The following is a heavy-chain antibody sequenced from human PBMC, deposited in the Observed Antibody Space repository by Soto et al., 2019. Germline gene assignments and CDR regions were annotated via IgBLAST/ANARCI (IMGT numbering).Heavy chain of an antibody. Sequence: KSSETLSLTCAVYGGSFSGYYWSWIRQPPGKGLEWIGEINHSGSTNYNPSFKSRVTISVDTSKNQFSLKLSSVTAADTAVYYCARKRLRFLEWLSLGGYFDYWGQGTLVTVSS. D-gene: IGHD3-3*01. J-gene: IGHJ4*02. CDR2: INHSGST. CDR3: ARKRLRFLEWLSLGGYFDY. CDR1: GGSFSGYY. V-gene: IGHV4-34*01.